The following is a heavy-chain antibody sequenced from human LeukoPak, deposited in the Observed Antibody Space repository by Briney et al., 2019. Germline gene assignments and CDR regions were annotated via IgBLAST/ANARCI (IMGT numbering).Heavy chain of an antibody. V-gene: IGHV3-23*01. Sequence: PGGSLRLSCAASGFTFSSYAMSWVRQAPGKGLEWVSAISGSGGSTYNADSVKGRFTMSRDNSKNTLYLQMNSLRAEDTAVYSCAKNRYQLPIGFDYWGQGTLVTVSS. CDR3: AKNRYQLPIGFDY. CDR2: ISGSGGST. CDR1: GFTFSSYA. J-gene: IGHJ4*02. D-gene: IGHD2-2*01.